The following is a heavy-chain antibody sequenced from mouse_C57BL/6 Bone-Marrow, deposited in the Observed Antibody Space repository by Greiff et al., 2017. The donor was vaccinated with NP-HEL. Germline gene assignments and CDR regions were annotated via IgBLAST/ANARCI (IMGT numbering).Heavy chain of an antibody. V-gene: IGHV5-6*01. CDR2: ISSGGSST. J-gene: IGHJ4*01. D-gene: IGHD2-5*01. CDR1: GFTFSSYG. Sequence: EVQGVESGGDLVKPGGSLKLSCAASGFTFSSYGMSWVRQTPDKRLEWVATISSGGSSTYYPDSVKGRFTISRDNAKNTLYLQRSSLKSEDTAMYYCARRDTIVTSYAMDYWGQGTSVTVSS. CDR3: ARRDTIVTSYAMDY.